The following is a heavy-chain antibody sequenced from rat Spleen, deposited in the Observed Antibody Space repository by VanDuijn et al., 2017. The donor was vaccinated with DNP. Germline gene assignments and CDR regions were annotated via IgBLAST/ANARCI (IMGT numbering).Heavy chain of an antibody. Sequence: EVQLVESGGGLVQPGRSLKLSCAASGFTFSGYYMAWVRQAPTKGLEWVAYISYDGGNTYYGDSVKGRFTISRDNAKSTLYLQMNSLRSEETATYYCARPTTGAFASWGQGTLVTVSS. CDR3: ARPTTGAFAS. J-gene: IGHJ3*01. V-gene: IGHV5-22*01. CDR2: ISYDGGNT. CDR1: GFTFSGYY. D-gene: IGHD1-6*01.